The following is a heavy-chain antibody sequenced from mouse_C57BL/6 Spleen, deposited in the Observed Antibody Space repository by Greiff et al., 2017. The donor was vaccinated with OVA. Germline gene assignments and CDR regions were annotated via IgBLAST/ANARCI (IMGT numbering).Heavy chain of an antibody. CDR2: IHPNSGST. CDR3: ARRGAYDYDNFDY. CDR1: GYTFTSYW. V-gene: IGHV1-64*01. Sequence: VQLQQPGAELVKPGASVKLSCKASGYTFTSYWMHWVKQRPGQGLEWIGMIHPNSGSTNYNEKFKSKATLTVDKSSSTAYMQLSSLTSEDSAVYYCARRGAYDYDNFDYWGQGTTLTVSS. J-gene: IGHJ2*01. D-gene: IGHD2-4*01.